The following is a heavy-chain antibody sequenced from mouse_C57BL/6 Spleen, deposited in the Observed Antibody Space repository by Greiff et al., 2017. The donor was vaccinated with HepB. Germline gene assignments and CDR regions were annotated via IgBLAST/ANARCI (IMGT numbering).Heavy chain of an antibody. V-gene: IGHV8-12*01. CDR1: GFSLSTSGMG. J-gene: IGHJ4*01. CDR3: ARSSYSNYFYAMDY. CDR2: IYWDDDK. Sequence: QVTLKVCGPGILQSSQTLSLTCSFSGFSLSTSGMGVSWIRQPSGKGLEWLAHIYWDDDKRYNPSLKSRLTISKDTSRNQVFLKITSVDTADTATYYCARSSYSNYFYAMDYWGQGTSVTVSS. D-gene: IGHD2-5*01.